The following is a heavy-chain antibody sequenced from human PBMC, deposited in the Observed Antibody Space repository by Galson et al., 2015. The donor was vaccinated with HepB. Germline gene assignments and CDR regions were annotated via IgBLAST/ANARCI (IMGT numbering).Heavy chain of an antibody. CDR2: INAGNGNT. CDR1: GYTFTSYA. V-gene: IGHV1-3*01. Sequence: SVKVSCKASGYTFTSYAMHWVRQAPGQRLEWMGWINAGNGNTKYSQKFQGRVTITRDTSASTAYMELSSLRSEDTAVYYCARSSYCSSTSCHIHMGYYYYMDVWGKGTTVTVSS. J-gene: IGHJ6*03. CDR3: ARSSYCSSTSCHIHMGYYYYMDV. D-gene: IGHD2-2*02.